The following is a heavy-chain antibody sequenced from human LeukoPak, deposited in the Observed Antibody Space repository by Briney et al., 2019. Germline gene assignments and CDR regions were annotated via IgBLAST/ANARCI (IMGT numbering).Heavy chain of an antibody. CDR3: ARDRAFPNDVFDI. D-gene: IGHD2/OR15-2a*01. J-gene: IGHJ3*02. Sequence: GGSLRLSCAASGFTFSSYAMSWVRQVPEKGLEWVSSISGSGGITYYANSVKGRFTLSRDNSKSTLYLQLNSLRAEDTAVYYCARDRAFPNDVFDIWGQGTMVSVSS. V-gene: IGHV3-23*01. CDR1: GFTFSSYA. CDR2: ISGSGGIT.